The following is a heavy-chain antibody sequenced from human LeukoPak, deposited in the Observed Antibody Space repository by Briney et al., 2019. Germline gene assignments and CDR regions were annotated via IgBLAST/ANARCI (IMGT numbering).Heavy chain of an antibody. CDR3: ARGSMMAGYYGMDV. CDR2: INSDGSST. D-gene: IGHD3-22*01. V-gene: IGHV3-74*01. J-gene: IGHJ6*02. CDR1: GFTFSSYW. Sequence: GGSLRLSCAASGFTFSSYWMHWVRQAPGKGLVWVSRINSDGSSTSYADSVKGRFTISRDNAKNTLYLQMNSLRAEDTAVYYCARGSMMAGYYGMDVWGQGTTVTVSS.